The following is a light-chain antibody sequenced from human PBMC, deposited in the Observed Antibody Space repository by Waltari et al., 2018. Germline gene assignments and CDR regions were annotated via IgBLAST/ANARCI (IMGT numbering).Light chain of an antibody. V-gene: IGKV1-33*01. CDR3: EQCDSLPMT. Sequence: DIQMTQSPSSLSASVGDRVTITCQASQDISTYLNWYQQTPGKAPKRLIYDGSGLETGVPSRFSGSGSGSDFTFTITSLQPEDIGTYYCEQCDSLPMTFGQGTRLEI. J-gene: IGKJ5*01. CDR1: QDISTY. CDR2: DGS.